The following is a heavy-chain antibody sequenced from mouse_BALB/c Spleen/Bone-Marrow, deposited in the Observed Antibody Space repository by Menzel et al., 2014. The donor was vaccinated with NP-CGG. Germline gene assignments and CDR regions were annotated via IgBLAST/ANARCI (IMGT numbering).Heavy chain of an antibody. CDR3: SRLYYYGNFAY. J-gene: IGHJ3*01. CDR2: INPDSSTI. V-gene: IGHV4-1*02. Sequence: EVQLVESGGGLVQPGGSLKLSCAASGFDFSRYWMSWVRQAPGKGLEWIGEINPDSSTISYTPSLKDKFIISRDNAKNTLYLQMSKVRSEDTALYYCSRLYYYGNFAYWGQGTLVTVSA. D-gene: IGHD1-1*01. CDR1: GFDFSRYW.